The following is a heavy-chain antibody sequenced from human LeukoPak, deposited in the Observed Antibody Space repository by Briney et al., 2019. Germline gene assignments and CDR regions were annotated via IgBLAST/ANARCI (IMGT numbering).Heavy chain of an antibody. CDR1: GGSISGYY. CDR3: ARDSTSSYCGGDCYAFDI. V-gene: IGHV4-59*01. J-gene: IGHJ3*02. CDR2: IYYSGRT. Sequence: PSETLSLTCTVSGGSISGYYWSWIRQSPGKGLEWIGYIYYSGRTNYNPSLKSRVTISVDTSKNQFSLKLSSVTAADTAVYYCARDSTSSYCGGDCYAFDIWGQGTMVTVSS. D-gene: IGHD2-21*02.